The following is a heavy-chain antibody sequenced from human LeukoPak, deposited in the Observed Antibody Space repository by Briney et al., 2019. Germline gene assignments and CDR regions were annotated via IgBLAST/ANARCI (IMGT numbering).Heavy chain of an antibody. CDR2: IWHDGSHK. J-gene: IGHJ4*02. CDR1: GFAFNTYG. V-gene: IGHV3-33*01. CDR3: ARVEATVTSNVFDY. D-gene: IGHD4-17*01. Sequence: PGGSLRLSCAASGFAFNTYGMHWVRQAPGKGLEWVTLIWHDGSHKFYIDSVRGRFTISRDNSKNTVYLQMNGLRAEDTAIYYCARVEATVTSNVFDYWGQGTLVTVSS.